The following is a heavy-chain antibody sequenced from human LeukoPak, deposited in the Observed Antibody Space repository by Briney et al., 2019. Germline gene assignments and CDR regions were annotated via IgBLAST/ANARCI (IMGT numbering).Heavy chain of an antibody. CDR2: ISGSGGST. J-gene: IGHJ3*02. CDR1: GFTFSSYA. D-gene: IGHD6-19*01. V-gene: IGHV3-23*01. Sequence: GGSLRLSCAASGFTFSSYAMSWVRQAPGKGLEWVSAISGSGGSTYYADSVKGRFTISRDNSKNTLYLQMNSLRAEDTAVYYCARVRRAGSSGWYGDAFDIWGQGTMVTVSS. CDR3: ARVRRAGSSGWYGDAFDI.